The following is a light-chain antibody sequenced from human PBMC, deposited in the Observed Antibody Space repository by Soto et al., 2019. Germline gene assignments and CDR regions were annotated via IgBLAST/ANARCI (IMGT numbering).Light chain of an antibody. V-gene: IGLV2-23*02. CDR2: EVN. J-gene: IGLJ1*01. CDR1: ISDVGSHNL. CDR3: CSFAGSNPFPYV. Sequence: QAALTQPASVCGSPGQLITISCTGTISDVGSHNLVSWYQQHPDKAPKLIIYEVNERPSGVSSRFSGSKSGNTASLTVSGLQPDDEADYRCCSFAGSNPFPYVFGTGTKVTVL.